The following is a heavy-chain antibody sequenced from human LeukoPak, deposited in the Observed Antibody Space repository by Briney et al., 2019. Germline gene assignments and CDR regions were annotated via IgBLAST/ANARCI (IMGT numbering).Heavy chain of an antibody. Sequence: GGSLRLSCAASGXTFNTYAMSWVRQAPGKGLEWVSAISPSGGITYYEDSVKGRFTISRDNSKNTLYLQMNSLRAEDTAVYYCAKGVNYFVLEYWGQGTLVTISS. J-gene: IGHJ4*02. CDR1: GXTFNTYA. CDR3: AKGVNYFVLEY. CDR2: ISPSGGIT. V-gene: IGHV3-23*01. D-gene: IGHD3-10*02.